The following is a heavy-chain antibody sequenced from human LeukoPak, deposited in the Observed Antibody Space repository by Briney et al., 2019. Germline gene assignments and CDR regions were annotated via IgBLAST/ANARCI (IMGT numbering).Heavy chain of an antibody. V-gene: IGHV3-23*01. D-gene: IGHD2-8*01. CDR3: AKFCGDCTXGLCYCIDY. CDR2: ISGGGGTT. J-gene: IGHJ4*02. CDR1: GFTFSGYA. Sequence: PGGSLRLSCAASGFTFSGYAMNWVRQAPGKGLEWVSAISGGGGTTYYTDSVKGRFTISRDNSKDTLYLQMNSLRAEDTALYFCAKFCGDCTXGLCYCIDYWGQGTLVTVSS.